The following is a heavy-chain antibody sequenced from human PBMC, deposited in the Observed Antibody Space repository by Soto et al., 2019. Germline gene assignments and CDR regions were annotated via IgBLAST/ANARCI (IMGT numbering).Heavy chain of an antibody. CDR2: MNPNSGNT. CDR1: GYTFTSYD. V-gene: IGHV1-8*01. D-gene: IGHD3-3*01. Sequence: ASVKVSCKASGYTFTSYDTNWVRQATGQGLEWMGWMNPNSGNTGYAQKFQGRVTMTRNTSISTAYMELSSLRSEDTAVYYCARGRDTIFGVVIIPQDWFDPWGQGTLVTVSS. CDR3: ARGRDTIFGVVIIPQDWFDP. J-gene: IGHJ5*02.